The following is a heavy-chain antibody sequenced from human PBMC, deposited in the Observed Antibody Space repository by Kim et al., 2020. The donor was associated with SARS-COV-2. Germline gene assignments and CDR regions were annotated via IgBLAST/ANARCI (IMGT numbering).Heavy chain of an antibody. J-gene: IGHJ3*02. V-gene: IGHV3-66*01. Sequence: YADSVKGRVTTSRDNTKSTLYLQMNNLRAEDTAVYYCTRVLRYLHAFDIWGQGTMVTVSS. CDR3: TRVLRYLHAFDI. D-gene: IGHD3-9*01.